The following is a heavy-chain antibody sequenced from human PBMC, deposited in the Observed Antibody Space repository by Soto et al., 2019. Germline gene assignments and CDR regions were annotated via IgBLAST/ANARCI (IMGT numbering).Heavy chain of an antibody. CDR1: GFTFSSYG. D-gene: IGHD6-6*01. V-gene: IGHV3-33*01. CDR3: ARGRRIAARPFDY. J-gene: IGHJ4*02. Sequence: QVQLVESGGGVVQPGRSLRLSCAASGFTFSSYGMHWVRQAPGKGLEWVAVIWYDGSNKYYADSVKGRFTISRDNSKNTLYLQMNSLRAEDTAVYYCARGRRIAARPFDYWGQGTLVTVSS. CDR2: IWYDGSNK.